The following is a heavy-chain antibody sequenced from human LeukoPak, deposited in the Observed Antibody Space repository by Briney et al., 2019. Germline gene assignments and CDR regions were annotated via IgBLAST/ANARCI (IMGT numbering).Heavy chain of an antibody. J-gene: IGHJ5*02. D-gene: IGHD3-22*01. CDR2: FDPEDGET. CDR1: GYTLTELS. Sequence: ASVKVSCKVSGYTLTELSMHWVRQAPGKGLEWMGGFDPEDGETIYARKFQGRVTMTEDTSTDTAYMELSSLRSEDTAVYYCATDRYYYDSSGYYLPHWFDPWGQGTLVTVSS. CDR3: ATDRYYYDSSGYYLPHWFDP. V-gene: IGHV1-24*01.